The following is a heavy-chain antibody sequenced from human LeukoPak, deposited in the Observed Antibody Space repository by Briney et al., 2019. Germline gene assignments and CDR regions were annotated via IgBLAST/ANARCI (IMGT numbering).Heavy chain of an antibody. CDR3: ASIYSSSYLYYYYGMDV. V-gene: IGHV3-21*01. J-gene: IGHJ6*02. CDR1: GFTFSSYA. CDR2: ISSSSSYI. Sequence: GGSLRLSCAASGFTFSSYAMNWVRQAPGKGLEWVSSISSSSSYIYYADSVKGRFTISRDNAKNSLYLQMNSLRAEDTAVYYCASIYSSSYLYYYYGMDVWGQGTTVTVSS. D-gene: IGHD6-6*01.